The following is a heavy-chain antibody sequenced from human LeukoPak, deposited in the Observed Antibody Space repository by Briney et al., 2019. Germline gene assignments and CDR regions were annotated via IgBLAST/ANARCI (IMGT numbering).Heavy chain of an antibody. D-gene: IGHD3-22*01. Sequence: ASVKVSCKASGYTFTNYAMHWVRQAPGQGLEWVGWINTGNGHTTYSQRFQGRVTITRDTSASTAYMELSSLRSEDTAVYYCARVRLGYYDSSVNFFDYWGQGTLVTVSS. V-gene: IGHV1-3*04. CDR2: INTGNGHT. CDR1: GYTFTNYA. CDR3: ARVRLGYYDSSVNFFDY. J-gene: IGHJ4*02.